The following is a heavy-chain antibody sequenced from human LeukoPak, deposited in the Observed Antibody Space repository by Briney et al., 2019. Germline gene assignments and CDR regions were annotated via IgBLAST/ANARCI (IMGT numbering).Heavy chain of an antibody. D-gene: IGHD2-8*02. V-gene: IGHV3-9*01. Sequence: GGSLRLSCAASGFTFDDYVMHWVRQAPGKGLEWVSGIAWNSGDIAYADSVKGRFTISRDNAKNSLYLQMNSLRPEDTALYYCAKDRVVVLKGGAWGMDVWGQGTPVTASS. J-gene: IGHJ6*02. CDR2: IAWNSGDI. CDR3: AKDRVVVLKGGAWGMDV. CDR1: GFTFDDYV.